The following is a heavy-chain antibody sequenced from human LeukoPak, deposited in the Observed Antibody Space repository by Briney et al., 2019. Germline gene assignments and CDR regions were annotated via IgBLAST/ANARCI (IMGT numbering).Heavy chain of an antibody. Sequence: PSETPSLTCAVYGGSFSGYYWSWIRQPPGKGLEWIGEINHSGSTNYNPSLKSRVTISVDTSKNQFSLKLSSATAADTAVYYCASLDRPLDWGQGTLVTVSS. CDR1: GGSFSGYY. CDR3: ASLDRPLD. J-gene: IGHJ4*02. V-gene: IGHV4-34*01. CDR2: INHSGST.